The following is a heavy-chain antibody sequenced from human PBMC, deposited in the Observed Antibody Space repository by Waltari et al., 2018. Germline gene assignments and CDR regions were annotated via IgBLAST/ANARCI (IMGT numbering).Heavy chain of an antibody. V-gene: IGHV3-23*04. J-gene: IGHJ4*02. D-gene: IGHD5-18*01. CDR1: GFTFSSHA. Sequence: DVQLVESGGGLIQPGGSLRLSCAASGFTFSSHAMSWVRQAPGKGLEWVSTISATSGTTYHADSVKGRFTISRDNSKNTLYLQMNSLRAEDTAVYFCTRVSGYTDYWGQGTLVTVSS. CDR2: ISATSGTT. CDR3: TRVSGYTDY.